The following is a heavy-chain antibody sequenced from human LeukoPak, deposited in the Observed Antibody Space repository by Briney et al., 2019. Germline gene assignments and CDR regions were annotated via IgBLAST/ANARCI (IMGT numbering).Heavy chain of an antibody. CDR1: GYSFNSAYY. D-gene: IGHD4/OR15-4a*01. CDR3: AGMTMVKRGRRLVS. V-gene: IGHV4-38-2*01. J-gene: IGHJ5*01. Sequence: SETLSLTCAVSGYSFNSAYYRGWLRPAPGKGLEWIGNLFPDLSTEHNPSLKGRVTISLDTSNNLFSLRLTSVTAADTALYFFAGMTMVKRGRRLVSWGQGGLVTVSS. CDR2: LFPDLST.